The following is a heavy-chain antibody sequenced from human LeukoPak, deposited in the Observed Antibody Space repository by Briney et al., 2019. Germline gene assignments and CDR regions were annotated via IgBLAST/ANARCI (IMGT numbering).Heavy chain of an antibody. V-gene: IGHV1-69*06. CDR2: IIPIFGTA. CDR3: AREEQLAPFDY. Sequence: GASVKVSCKASGGTFSSYAISWVRQAPGQGLEWMGRIIPIFGTANYAQKFQGRVTITADKSTSTAYMELSSLRSEDTAVYYCAREEQLAPFDYWGQGTLVTVSS. CDR1: GGTFSSYA. D-gene: IGHD6-6*01. J-gene: IGHJ4*02.